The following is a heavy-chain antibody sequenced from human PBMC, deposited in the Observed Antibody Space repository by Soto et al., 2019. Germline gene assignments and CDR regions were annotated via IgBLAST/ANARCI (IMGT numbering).Heavy chain of an antibody. CDR2: ISASGGST. CDR3: AKVPLGSGYVLDY. CDR1: GFTFSNYV. Sequence: EVQLLDSGGGLVQPGGSLRLSCAASGFTFSNYVMNWVRQAPGKGLDWVSAISASGGSTYYADSVNGRFTIYRDNSKNTLYLQMSSLRAEDTAVYYCAKVPLGSGYVLDYWGQGTLFTVSS. J-gene: IGHJ4*02. V-gene: IGHV3-23*01. D-gene: IGHD5-18*01.